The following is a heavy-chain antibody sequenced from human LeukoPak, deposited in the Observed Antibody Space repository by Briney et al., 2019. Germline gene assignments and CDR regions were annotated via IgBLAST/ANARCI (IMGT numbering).Heavy chain of an antibody. CDR1: GYTFTSYG. J-gene: IGHJ6*03. CDR3: ARSPGISTSYYYYYYMDV. Sequence: ASVKVSCKASGYTFTSYGISWVRQAPGQGLEWMGWFSAYNGNTNYAQKLQGRVTMTTDTSTSTAYMELRSLRSDDTAVYYCARSPGISTSYYYYYYMDVWGKGTTVTVSS. CDR2: FSAYNGNT. D-gene: IGHD2-2*01. V-gene: IGHV1-18*01.